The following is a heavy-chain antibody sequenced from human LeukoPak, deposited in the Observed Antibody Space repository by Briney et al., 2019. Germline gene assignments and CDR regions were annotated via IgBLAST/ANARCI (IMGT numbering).Heavy chain of an antibody. J-gene: IGHJ4*02. V-gene: IGHV1-2*02. CDR3: ARGKSGYSP. CDR2: INPHTGAA. D-gene: IGHD3-3*01. CDR1: GYTFIENY. Sequence: ASVKVSCKVSGYTFIENYIHWVRQAPRQGLEWVGLINPHTGAANYSQKFQGRVTMTRDTSISTAYMHLTRLKFDDTAVYYCARGKSGYSPWGQGTPVTVSS.